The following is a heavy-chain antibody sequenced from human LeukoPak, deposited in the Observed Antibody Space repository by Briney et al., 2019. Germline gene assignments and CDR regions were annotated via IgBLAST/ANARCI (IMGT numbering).Heavy chain of an antibody. D-gene: IGHD3-9*01. CDR3: AREIRLRYFDWLLSPLVGAFDI. CDR2: ISAYNGNT. Sequence: ASVKVSCKASGYTFTSYGISWVRQAPGQGLEWMGWISAYNGNTNYAQKLQGRVTMTTDTSTSTAYMELRSLRSDGTAVYYCAREIRLRYFDWLLSPLVGAFDIWGQGTMVTVSS. J-gene: IGHJ3*02. CDR1: GYTFTSYG. V-gene: IGHV1-18*01.